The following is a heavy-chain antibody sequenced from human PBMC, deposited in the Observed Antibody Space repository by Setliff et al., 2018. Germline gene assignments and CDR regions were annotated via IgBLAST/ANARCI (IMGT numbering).Heavy chain of an antibody. CDR2: ISPHNGIT. Sequence: ASVKVSCKASGYTFTTFGVSWVRQVPGQGLEWLGWISPHNGITRYGQKFQGRVTLTSETTTGTVYMELRSLNSDDTAVYYCARANKKLDYYYYYYMDVWGKGTTVTVSS. D-gene: IGHD1-1*01. CDR3: ARANKKLDYYYYYYMDV. J-gene: IGHJ6*03. CDR1: GYTFTTFG. V-gene: IGHV1-18*01.